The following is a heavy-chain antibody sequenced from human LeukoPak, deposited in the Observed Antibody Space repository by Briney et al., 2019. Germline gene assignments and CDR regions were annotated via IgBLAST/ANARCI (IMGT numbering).Heavy chain of an antibody. CDR3: ARTLGDYGDYVRGIFDY. D-gene: IGHD4-17*01. CDR2: IYYSGST. Sequence: PSETLSLTCTVSGGSISSYYWSWIRQPPGKGLEWIGYIYYSGSTNYNPSLKSRVTISVDTSKNQFSLKLSSVTAADTAVYYCARTLGDYGDYVRGIFDYWGQGTLVTVSS. J-gene: IGHJ4*02. V-gene: IGHV4-59*01. CDR1: GGSISSYY.